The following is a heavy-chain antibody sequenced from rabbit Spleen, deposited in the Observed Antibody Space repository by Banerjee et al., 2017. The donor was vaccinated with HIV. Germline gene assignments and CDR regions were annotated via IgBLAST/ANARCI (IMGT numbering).Heavy chain of an antibody. CDR2: IYVGSGSI. CDR1: GFSFNRDI. D-gene: IGHD2-1*01. CDR3: ARGSGDVGWGYLI. V-gene: IGHV1S45*01. Sequence: QEQLEESGGDLVKPEGSLTLTCTASGFSFNRDIMCWVRQAPGKRPEWIGCIYVGSGSIHYASWAKGRFTMYKTSSTTVTLQLTSLTAADTATYFCARGSGDVGWGYLIWGPGTLVTVS. J-gene: IGHJ2*01.